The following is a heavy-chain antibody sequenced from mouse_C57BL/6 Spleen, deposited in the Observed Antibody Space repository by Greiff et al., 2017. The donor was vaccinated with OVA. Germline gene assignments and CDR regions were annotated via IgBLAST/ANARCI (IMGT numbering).Heavy chain of an antibody. D-gene: IGHD1-1*01. CDR1: GYTFTSYW. CDR2: IDPSDSET. J-gene: IGHJ2*01. Sequence: VQLQQPGAELVRPGSSVKLSCKASGYTFTSYWMHWVKQRPIQGLEWIGNIDPSDSETHYNQKFKDKATLTVDKSSSTAYMQLSSQTSEDSAVYYCARWDVTTVVARDYWGKGTTLTVSS. CDR3: ARWDVTTVVARDY. V-gene: IGHV1-52*01.